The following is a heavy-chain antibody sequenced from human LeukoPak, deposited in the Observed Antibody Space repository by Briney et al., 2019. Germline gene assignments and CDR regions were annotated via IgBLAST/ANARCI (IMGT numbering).Heavy chain of an antibody. J-gene: IGHJ6*04. D-gene: IGHD6-19*01. CDR1: GFTFDDYA. CDR2: ISWDSDNT. V-gene: IGHV3-43D*04. Sequence: GGSLRLSCAASGFTFDDYAMHWVRQAPGKGLEWVSLISWDSDNTYYADSVRGRFTISRDNSKKPLYLQMNSLRAEDTALYYCAKDLDVAGTINYYYYGMDVWGKGTTVTVSS. CDR3: AKDLDVAGTINYYYYGMDV.